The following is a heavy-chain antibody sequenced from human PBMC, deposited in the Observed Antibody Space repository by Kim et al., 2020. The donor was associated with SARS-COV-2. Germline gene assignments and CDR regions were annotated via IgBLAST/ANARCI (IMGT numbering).Heavy chain of an antibody. CDR2: ISAYSGNT. CDR3: AREKFKGVADWLLPHYYYYYRRDV. D-gene: IGHD3-9*01. J-gene: IGHJ6*02. Sequence: ASVKVSCKASGYTFTSYGISWVRQAPGQGLEWIGWISAYSGNTNYAQKLQGRVTMPTDTSTSTAYMELRSLRSDATAVYSCAREKFKGVADWLLPHYYYYYRRDVWGQGTTVNVSS. CDR1: GYTFTSYG. V-gene: IGHV1-18*01.